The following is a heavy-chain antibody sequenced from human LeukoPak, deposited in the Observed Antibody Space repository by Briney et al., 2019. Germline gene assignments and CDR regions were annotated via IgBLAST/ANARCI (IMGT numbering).Heavy chain of an antibody. CDR1: GFAFSSYG. J-gene: IGHJ3*02. Sequence: PGGSLRLSCAASGFAFSSYGMHWVRQAPGKGLEWVAFIRYDGSNIYYADSLKGRFTISRDNAKNSLYLQMNSLRAEDTAVYYCARDWYDNSDAFDIWGQGTMVTVSS. CDR2: IRYDGSNI. V-gene: IGHV3-30*02. D-gene: IGHD3-9*01. CDR3: ARDWYDNSDAFDI.